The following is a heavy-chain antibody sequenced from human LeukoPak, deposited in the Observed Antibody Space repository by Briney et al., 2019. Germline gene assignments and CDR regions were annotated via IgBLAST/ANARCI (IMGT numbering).Heavy chain of an antibody. J-gene: IGHJ3*02. CDR2: IYSGGST. V-gene: IGHV3-66*01. CDR3: ATHLSRDAFDI. Sequence: GGSLRLSCAASGFTVSSNYMSWVRQAPGKGLEWVSVIYSGGSTYYADSVKGRFTISRDNSKNTLYLQMNSLRAEDTAVYYCATHLSRDAFDIWGQGTMVTVSS. D-gene: IGHD3-3*02. CDR1: GFTVSSNY.